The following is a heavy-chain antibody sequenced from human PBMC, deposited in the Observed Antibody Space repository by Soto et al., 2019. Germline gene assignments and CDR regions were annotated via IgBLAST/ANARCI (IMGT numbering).Heavy chain of an antibody. V-gene: IGHV3-72*01. CDR1: GFTFSDYY. Sequence: EVQLVESGGGLVQPGGSLRLSCAASGFTFSDYYINWVRQAPGKGLEWVGRTRNKANSYTTDYAAFVKGRFTISRDDSKNLIDLQMNSLKTEDTAVYYCAREGSSSGPDYEYWGQGTLVTVSS. J-gene: IGHJ4*02. D-gene: IGHD3-22*01. CDR2: TRNKANSYTT. CDR3: AREGSSSGPDYEY.